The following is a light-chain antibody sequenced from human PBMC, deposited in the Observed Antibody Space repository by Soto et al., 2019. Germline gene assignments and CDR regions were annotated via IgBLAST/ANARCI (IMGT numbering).Light chain of an antibody. V-gene: IGLV2-8*01. Sequence: QSALTQPPSASGSPGQSVTISCTGTSSDVGGYNFVSWYQQQPGKAPKLLIYEVSKRPSGVPDRFSGSKSGYMASLTVSGLQAEDEADYYCSSYGGSNNLNWLFGGGTKRTVL. CDR3: SSYGGSNNLNWL. CDR2: EVS. CDR1: SSDVGGYNF. J-gene: IGLJ3*02.